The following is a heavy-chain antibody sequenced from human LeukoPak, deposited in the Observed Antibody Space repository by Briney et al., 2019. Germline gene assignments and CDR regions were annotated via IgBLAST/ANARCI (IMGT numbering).Heavy chain of an antibody. J-gene: IGHJ4*02. V-gene: IGHV3-48*03. CDR2: ISSSGSTI. Sequence: SLRLSCAASGFTFSSYEMNWVRQAPGKGLEWVSYISSSGSTIYYADSVKGRFTISRDNAKNSLYLQMNSLRAEDTAVYYCARLEAFYDTIVYWGQETLVTVSS. CDR3: ARLEAFYDTIVY. D-gene: IGHD5/OR15-5a*01. CDR1: GFTFSSYE.